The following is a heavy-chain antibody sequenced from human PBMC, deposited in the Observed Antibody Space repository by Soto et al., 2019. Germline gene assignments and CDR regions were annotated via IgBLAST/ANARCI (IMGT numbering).Heavy chain of an antibody. D-gene: IGHD2-2*01. V-gene: IGHV3-48*01. CDR3: ARVWVVVVPAATALDY. Sequence: GGSLRLSCAASGFTFSSYSMNWVRQAPGKGLEWVSYISSSSSTIYYADSVKGRFTISRDNAKNSLYLQMNSLRAEDTAVYYCARVWVVVVPAATALDYCGQGTLVTVSS. CDR1: GFTFSSYS. J-gene: IGHJ4*02. CDR2: ISSSSSTI.